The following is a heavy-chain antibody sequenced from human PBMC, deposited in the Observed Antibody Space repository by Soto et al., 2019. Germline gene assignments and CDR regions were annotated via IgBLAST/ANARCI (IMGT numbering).Heavy chain of an antibody. V-gene: IGHV3-21*01. CDR2: ISSSSSYI. J-gene: IGHJ4*01. CDR3: ARGIGGYSEDAGD. D-gene: IGHD5-12*01. Sequence: XGSLRLSCAASGFTFSSYSMNWVRQAPGKGLEWVSSISSSSSYIYYADSVKGRFTISRDNAKNSLYLQMNSLRAEDTAVYYCARGIGGYSEDAGDWGHGTLVTVSS. CDR1: GFTFSSYS.